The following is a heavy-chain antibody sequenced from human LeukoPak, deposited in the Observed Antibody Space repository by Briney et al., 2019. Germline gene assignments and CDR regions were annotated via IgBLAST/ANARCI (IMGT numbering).Heavy chain of an antibody. CDR1: GFTFSSYE. D-gene: IGHD6-19*01. CDR2: ISSSGSTI. CDR3: AREEYQWLRVFDY. J-gene: IGHJ4*02. Sequence: PGGSLRLSCAASGFTFSSYEMNWVRQAPGKGLEWVSYISSSGSTIYYADSVKGRFTISRDNAKNSLYLQMNSLRAEDTAVYYCAREEYQWLRVFDYWGQGTLVTVSS. V-gene: IGHV3-48*03.